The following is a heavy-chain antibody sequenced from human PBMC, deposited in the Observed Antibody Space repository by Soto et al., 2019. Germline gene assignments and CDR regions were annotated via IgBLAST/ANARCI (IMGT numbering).Heavy chain of an antibody. CDR2: IYPIESDA. J-gene: IGHJ5*02. Sequence: PGLSLKISCEAPVYTFANYWIGWVRQMPGKGLELMGIIYPIESDARYSPSFQGQVIISADKSINTAYLQWSSLRASDTAIYYCVRHGRSGGSSYSGWFDPWGQGTLVTVSS. CDR1: VYTFANYW. D-gene: IGHD2-15*01. CDR3: VRHGRSGGSSYSGWFDP. V-gene: IGHV5-51*01.